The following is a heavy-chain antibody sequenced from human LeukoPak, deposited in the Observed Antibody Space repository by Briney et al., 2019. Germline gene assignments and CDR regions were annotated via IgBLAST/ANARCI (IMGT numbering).Heavy chain of an antibody. CDR2: ISGYNGNT. V-gene: IGHV1-18*01. J-gene: IGHJ5*02. Sequence: ASVKVSCKASGYTFSSYGISWVRQAPGQGLEWMGWISGYNGNTKFEQMLQGRITMTTDTSTSTAYMELRSLRSDDTAVYYCARDSGTTGEVKFDPWGQGTLVTVSS. CDR3: ARDSGTTGEVKFDP. D-gene: IGHD1-7*01. CDR1: GYTFSSYG.